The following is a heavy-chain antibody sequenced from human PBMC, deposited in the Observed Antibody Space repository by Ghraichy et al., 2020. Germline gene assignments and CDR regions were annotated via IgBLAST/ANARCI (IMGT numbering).Heavy chain of an antibody. CDR3: ARAGSGYGGHSYFYGMDV. CDR2: ISSSSTSI. CDR1: EFTFSKYG. V-gene: IGHV3-48*02. J-gene: IGHJ6*02. D-gene: IGHD5-12*01. Sequence: GESLNISFAASEFTFSKYGMNWVRQAPGKGLEWISYISSSSTSIYYADSVRGRFTMSRDNANNSLSLQMDSLRDEDTAVYHCARAGSGYGGHSYFYGMDVWGQGTTVTVSS.